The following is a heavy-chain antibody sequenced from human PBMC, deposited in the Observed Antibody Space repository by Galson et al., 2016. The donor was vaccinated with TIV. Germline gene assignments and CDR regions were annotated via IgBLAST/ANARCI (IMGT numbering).Heavy chain of an antibody. V-gene: IGHV1-69*13. D-gene: IGHD5-18*01. CDR2: IVPLFHTT. CDR3: AKDRNTALDTYYYYYGMDV. Sequence: SVKVSCKASGGSFSTHTFNWVRQAPGQGLEWMGGIVPLFHTTNYAQKFQGRVTFTADESSSTAYMEVSRLTSDDTAVYYCAKDRNTALDTYYYYYGMDVWGQGTTVTVSS. J-gene: IGHJ6*02. CDR1: GGSFSTHT.